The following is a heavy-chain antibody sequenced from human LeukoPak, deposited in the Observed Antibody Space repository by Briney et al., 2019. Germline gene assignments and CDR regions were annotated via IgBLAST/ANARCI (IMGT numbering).Heavy chain of an antibody. V-gene: IGHV1-8*01. J-gene: IGHJ5*02. CDR2: MNPNSGNT. CDR1: GYTFTTYD. D-gene: IGHD6-19*01. CDR3: ARGRGSGHKENWFDP. Sequence: GASVKVSCKASGYTFTTYDINWVRQATGQGLEWMGWMNPNSGNTGYTQKFQGRVTMTRNTSISTAYMELSSLRSEDTAVYYCARGRGSGHKENWFDPWGQGTLVTISS.